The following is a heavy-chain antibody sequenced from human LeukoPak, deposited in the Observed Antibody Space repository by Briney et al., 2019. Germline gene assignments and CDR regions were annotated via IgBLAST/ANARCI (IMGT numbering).Heavy chain of an antibody. CDR1: GFTFSSYA. Sequence: GGSLRLSCAASGFTFSSYAMSWIRQAPGKGLEWVSAISGSGGSTYYADSVKGRFTISRDNSKNTLYLQMNSLRAEDTAVYYCAKETPDIVVVPAAIFALWGQGTLVTASS. D-gene: IGHD2-2*02. J-gene: IGHJ5*02. CDR3: AKETPDIVVVPAAIFAL. V-gene: IGHV3-23*01. CDR2: ISGSGGST.